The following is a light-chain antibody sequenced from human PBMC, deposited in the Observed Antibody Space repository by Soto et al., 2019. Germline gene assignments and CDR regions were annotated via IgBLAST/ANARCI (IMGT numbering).Light chain of an antibody. CDR1: HSCSSY. V-gene: IGKV1-39*01. CDR3: QQSYSTPWT. CDR2: AAS. Sequence: DIQMTQSPSSLSASVGDRVTITCRTSHSCSSYLNWYQEKPGKATKLLIYAASSLESGVPSRFSGSGSGTDFTLTISSLQPEDFATYYCQQSYSTPWTFGQGTKVEIK. J-gene: IGKJ1*01.